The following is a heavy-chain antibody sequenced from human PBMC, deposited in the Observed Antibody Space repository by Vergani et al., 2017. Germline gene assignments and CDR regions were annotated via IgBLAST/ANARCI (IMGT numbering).Heavy chain of an antibody. V-gene: IGHV3-30*03. CDR2: ISDDGSNT. J-gene: IGHJ3*02. CDR1: GFTFSSYG. D-gene: IGHD1-26*01. Sequence: QVQLVESGGGVVQPGRSLRLSCAASGFTFSSYGMHWVRQAPGKGLEWVAVISDDGSNTYYADSVKGRFTISRDNSKNTLYLQMNTLRAEDTAVYYCATVGATGAFDIWGQGTMVTVSS. CDR3: ATVGATGAFDI.